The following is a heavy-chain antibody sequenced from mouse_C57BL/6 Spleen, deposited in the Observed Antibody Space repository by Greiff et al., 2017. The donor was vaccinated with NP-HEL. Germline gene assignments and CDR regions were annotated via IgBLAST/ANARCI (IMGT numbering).Heavy chain of an antibody. Sequence: EVQRVESGPGLVKPSQSLSLTCSVTGYSITSGYYWNWIRQFPGNKLEWMGYISYDGSNNYNPSLKNRISITRDTSKNQFFLKLNSVTTEDTATYYCARDRITTFDYWGQGTTLTVSS. V-gene: IGHV3-6*01. CDR2: ISYDGSN. J-gene: IGHJ2*01. CDR3: ARDRITTFDY. CDR1: GYSITSGYY. D-gene: IGHD2-4*01.